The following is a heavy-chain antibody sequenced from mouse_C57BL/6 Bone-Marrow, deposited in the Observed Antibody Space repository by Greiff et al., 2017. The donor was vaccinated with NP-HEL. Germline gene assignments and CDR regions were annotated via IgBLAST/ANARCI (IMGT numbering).Heavy chain of an antibody. Sequence: QVQLQQSGAELARPGASVKLSCKASGYTFTSYGISWVKQRTGQGLEWIGEIYPRSGNTYYNEKFKGKAILTADKSSSTAYMELRSLTSEDSAVYFCARGGPMDYWGQGTSVTVSS. V-gene: IGHV1-81*01. J-gene: IGHJ4*01. CDR3: ARGGPMDY. CDR1: GYTFTSYG. CDR2: IYPRSGNT.